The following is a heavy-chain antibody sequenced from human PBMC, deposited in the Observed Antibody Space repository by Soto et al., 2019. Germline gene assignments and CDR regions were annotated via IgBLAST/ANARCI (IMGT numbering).Heavy chain of an antibody. D-gene: IGHD6-19*01. CDR1: GFTFSSYA. Sequence: GGSLRLSCAASGFTFSSYAMSWVRQAPGKGLEWVSAISGSGGSTYYADSVKGRFTISRDNSKNTLYLQMNSLRAEDTAVYYCAKDKDSSGSRQRYFDYWGQGTLVTVSS. CDR2: ISGSGGST. J-gene: IGHJ4*02. CDR3: AKDKDSSGSRQRYFDY. V-gene: IGHV3-23*01.